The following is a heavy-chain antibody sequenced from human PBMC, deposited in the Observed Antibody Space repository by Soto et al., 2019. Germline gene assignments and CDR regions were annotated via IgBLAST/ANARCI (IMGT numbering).Heavy chain of an antibody. CDR3: ARSDTAMGPFDY. D-gene: IGHD5-18*01. J-gene: IGHJ4*02. CDR1: GDSVSSTSTA. V-gene: IGHV6-1*01. CDR2: TYYRSNWYT. Sequence: SQTLSLTCAISGDSVSSTSTAWSWIRQSPSRGLEWLGRTYYRSNWYTDYAVSVKSRITISPDTSKNQFSLQLNSVTPEDTAVYYCARSDTAMGPFDYWGQGTLVTVSS.